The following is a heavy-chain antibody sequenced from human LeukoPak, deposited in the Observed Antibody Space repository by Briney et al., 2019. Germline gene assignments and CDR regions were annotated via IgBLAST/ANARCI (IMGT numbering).Heavy chain of an antibody. J-gene: IGHJ5*02. CDR3: ARSYGYSSSWYGSDWFDP. CDR1: GGSISSSNW. D-gene: IGHD6-13*01. Sequence: PSGTLSLTCAVSGGSISSSNWWSWVRQPPGKGLEWIGEIYHSGSTNYNPSLKSRVTISVDKSKNQFSLKLSSVTAADTAVYYCARSYGYSSSWYGSDWFDPWGQGTLVTVSS. V-gene: IGHV4-4*02. CDR2: IYHSGST.